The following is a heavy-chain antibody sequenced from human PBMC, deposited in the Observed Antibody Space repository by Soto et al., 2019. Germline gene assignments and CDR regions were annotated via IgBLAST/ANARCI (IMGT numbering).Heavy chain of an antibody. Sequence: EVQLVESGGGLVQPGGSLRLSCSASGFTFSSYAMHWVRQAPGKGLEYVSAISSNGGSTYYADSVKGRFTISRDNSKNTLYLQMSSLRAEDTAVYYCVKDGSIAARPVVGYHTPFDYWGQGTLVTVSS. CDR1: GFTFSSYA. D-gene: IGHD6-6*01. J-gene: IGHJ4*02. V-gene: IGHV3-64D*06. CDR3: VKDGSIAARPVVGYHTPFDY. CDR2: ISSNGGST.